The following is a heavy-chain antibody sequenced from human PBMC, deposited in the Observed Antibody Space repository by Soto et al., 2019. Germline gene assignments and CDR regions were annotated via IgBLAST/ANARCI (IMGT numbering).Heavy chain of an antibody. CDR3: ASSGYYTPLDY. CDR1: GGSISSSSYY. V-gene: IGHV4-39*01. Sequence: QLQLQESGPGLVKPSETLSLTCTVSGGSISSSSYYWGWIRQPPGKGLEWIGSIYYSGSTYYNPSLKSRVTISVDTSKNQFSLKLSSVTAADTAVYYCASSGYYTPLDYWGQGTLVTVSS. D-gene: IGHD3-3*01. J-gene: IGHJ4*02. CDR2: IYYSGST.